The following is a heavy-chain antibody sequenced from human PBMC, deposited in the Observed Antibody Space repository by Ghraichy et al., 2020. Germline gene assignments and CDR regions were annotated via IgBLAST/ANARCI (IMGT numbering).Heavy chain of an antibody. V-gene: IGHV3-23*01. CDR3: TKEVSSFDY. CDR1: GFTFSNHA. CDR2: ISDSGGNT. Sequence: GESLNISCAASGFTFSNHAMNWVRQAPGKGLEWVSAISDSGGNTYYADSVKGRFTISRDNSKNTLYLQMNSLRAEDSAVYYCTKEVSSFDYWGQETLVTVSS. J-gene: IGHJ4*02.